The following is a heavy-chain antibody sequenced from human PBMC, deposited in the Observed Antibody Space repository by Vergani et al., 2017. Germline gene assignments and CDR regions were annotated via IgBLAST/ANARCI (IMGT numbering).Heavy chain of an antibody. D-gene: IGHD1-1*01. CDR2: ISAYNGNT. V-gene: IGHV1-18*04. CDR3: AGVGRLRYTPKYFDL. J-gene: IGHJ2*01. CDR1: GYTFTSYG. Sequence: QVQLVQSGAEVKKPGASVKVSCKASGYTFTSYGISWVRQAPGQGLEWMGWISAYNGNTNYAQKLQGRVTLTRDTSTSTAYMELRSLRSGDTAVDYCAGVGRLRYTPKYFDLWGRGTLVTVSS.